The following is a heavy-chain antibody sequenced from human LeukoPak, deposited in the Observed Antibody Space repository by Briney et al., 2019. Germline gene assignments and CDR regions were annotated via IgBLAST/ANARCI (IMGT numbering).Heavy chain of an antibody. CDR3: ARGRHPVRGVISMNFDY. D-gene: IGHD3-10*01. Sequence: SVKVSCKASGGTFISYAISWVRQAPGQGLEWMGGIIPIFGTANYAQKFQGRVTITADESTSTAYMELSSLRSEDTAVYYCARGRHPVRGVISMNFDYWGQGTLVTVSS. CDR1: GGTFISYA. V-gene: IGHV1-69*01. J-gene: IGHJ4*02. CDR2: IIPIFGTA.